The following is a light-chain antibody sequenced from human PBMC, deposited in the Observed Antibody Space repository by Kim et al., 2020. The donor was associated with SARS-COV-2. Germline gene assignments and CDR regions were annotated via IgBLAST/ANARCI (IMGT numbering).Light chain of an antibody. J-gene: IGKJ1*01. V-gene: IGKV3-20*01. CDR2: GTS. CDR1: QSISSSY. Sequence: EIVLTQSPGTLSLSPGERATLSCRTSQSISSSYLARYQQKPGQAPRLLIYGTSSRATGIPDRFSGSGSGTDFTLTISRVEPEDFAVYYCQLYGSSQWTFGQGTKVDIK. CDR3: QLYGSSQWT.